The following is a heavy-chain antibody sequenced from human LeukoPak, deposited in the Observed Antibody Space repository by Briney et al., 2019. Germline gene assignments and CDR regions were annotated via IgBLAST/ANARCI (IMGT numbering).Heavy chain of an antibody. J-gene: IGHJ3*02. D-gene: IGHD3-22*01. V-gene: IGHV1-2*02. CDR1: GYTFTDYY. CDR3: GRGNSNYHSSSYSDAFDI. CDR2: INPNSGGT. Sequence: ASVKVSCKASGYTFTDYYMHWVRQAPGQGLEWMGWINPNSGGTNYAQKFQGRVTMTTDTSISTAYMEVSRLRSGDTAVYYCGRGNSNYHSSSYSDAFDIWGQGTMVTVST.